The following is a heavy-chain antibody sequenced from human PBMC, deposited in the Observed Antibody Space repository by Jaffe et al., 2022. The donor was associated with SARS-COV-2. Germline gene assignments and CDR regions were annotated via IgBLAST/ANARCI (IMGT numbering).Heavy chain of an antibody. V-gene: IGHV1-18*01. D-gene: IGHD6-19*01. J-gene: IGHJ4*02. Sequence: QVQLVQSGAEVKKPGASVKVSCKASGYSFTNYGVSWVRQAPGQGLEWMGWTSAYNDNTNSAQKLQGRVTMTTDTSTTTAYMELRSLSSDDTAVYYCARGFIAVAGAGYFDYWGQGTLVTVSS. CDR1: GYSFTNYG. CDR2: TSAYNDNT. CDR3: ARGFIAVAGAGYFDY.